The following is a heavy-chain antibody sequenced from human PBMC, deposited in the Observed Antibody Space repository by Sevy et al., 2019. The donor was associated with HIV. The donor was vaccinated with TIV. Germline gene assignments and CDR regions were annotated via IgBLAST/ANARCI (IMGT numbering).Heavy chain of an antibody. CDR2: IFHSGST. CDR1: GGSISSYY. D-gene: IGHD2-21*02. V-gene: IGHV4-59*08. CDR3: ARSTVRGNFYSSNWFDP. J-gene: IGHJ5*02. Sequence: SETLSLTCTVSGGSISSYYWSWIRQPPGKGLEWIGYIFHSGSTNYNPSLKSRVTISVDTSKNQFSLKVSSVTAADTAMYYCARSTVRGNFYSSNWFDPWGQGTLVTVSS.